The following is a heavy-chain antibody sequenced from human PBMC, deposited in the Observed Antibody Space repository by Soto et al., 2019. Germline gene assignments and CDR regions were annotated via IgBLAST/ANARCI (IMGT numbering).Heavy chain of an antibody. V-gene: IGHV3-64D*06. CDR3: VKDRYVDY. J-gene: IGHJ4*02. Sequence: GGSLRLSCSVSGFIFSSYAMHWVRQAPGKGLEYAASISSEGASTYYADSVKGRFIISRDNSKNTLYLQMSSLRTEDTAVYYCVKDRYVDYWGQGILVTVSS. CDR2: ISSEGAST. CDR1: GFIFSSYA.